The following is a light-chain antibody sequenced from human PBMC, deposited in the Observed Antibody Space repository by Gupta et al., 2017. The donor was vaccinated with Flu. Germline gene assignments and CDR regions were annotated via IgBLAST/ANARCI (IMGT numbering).Light chain of an antibody. CDR2: AAS. J-gene: IGKJ1*01. Sequence: GVTITCRASQDIRNSLVWYQHRPGKGPKVLISAASTLQSGVPSRFSGSGSGTDFTLIIASLQPEDVATYYCQEDDSPPQTFGQGTKVEIK. CDR3: QEDDSPPQT. V-gene: IGKV1-27*01. CDR1: QDIRNS.